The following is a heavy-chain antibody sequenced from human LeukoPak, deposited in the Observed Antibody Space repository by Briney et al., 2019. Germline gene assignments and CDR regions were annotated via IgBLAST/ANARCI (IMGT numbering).Heavy chain of an antibody. V-gene: IGHV4-4*07. CDR1: GVYVGSHF. Sequence: SQTLSLTCSVSGVYVGSHFWSWVRQPAGKALEWIGRVSASGTTSSNPSLNSRVTMSLDTSKNQFSLKLTSVTAADTAVYFCARAYCGGECTAGGAFDIWGQGTMVTVSS. J-gene: IGHJ3*02. D-gene: IGHD2-21*01. CDR2: VSASGTT. CDR3: ARAYCGGECTAGGAFDI.